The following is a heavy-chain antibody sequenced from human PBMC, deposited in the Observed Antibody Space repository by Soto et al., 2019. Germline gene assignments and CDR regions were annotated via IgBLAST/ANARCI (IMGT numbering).Heavy chain of an antibody. V-gene: IGHV4-30-2*01. J-gene: IGHJ4*02. CDR1: GGSISSGGYS. CDR2: IYHSGST. Sequence: QLQLQESGSGLVKPSQTLSLTCAGSGGSISSGGYSWSWIRQPPGKGLEWIGYIYHSGSTYYNPYLKSRVTISVDRSKNQVPLKLSSVTAADTAVYYCARGMTTVTTFDYWGQGTLVTVSS. CDR3: ARGMTTVTTFDY. D-gene: IGHD4-17*01.